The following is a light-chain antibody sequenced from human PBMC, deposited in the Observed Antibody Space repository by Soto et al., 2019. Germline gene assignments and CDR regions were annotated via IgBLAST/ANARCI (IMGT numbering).Light chain of an antibody. CDR2: DVS. CDR3: SSYTSSSLSYV. V-gene: IGLV2-14*01. J-gene: IGLJ1*01. CDR1: SSDVGGYNY. Sequence: QSALTQPASVSGSPGQSITISCTGTSSDVGGYNYVSWYQQHPGKAPKLMIYDVSNRPSGVSNRFSGSKSGNTASLTISGLQAEDDADYYCSSYTSSSLSYVFGTGTKVTVL.